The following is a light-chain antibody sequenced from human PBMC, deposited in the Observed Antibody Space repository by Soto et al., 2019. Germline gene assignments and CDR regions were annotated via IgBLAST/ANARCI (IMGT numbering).Light chain of an antibody. CDR3: QQYHSDPIT. CDR1: QSVLSTSNNENF. CDR2: WAS. Sequence: DFVMTQSPDSLAVSLGDRATINCKSSQSVLSTSNNENFLAWFQQKPGQPPKLLISWASTRESGVPDRFSGSRSGTDFTLTISTLQAEDVAVYYCQQYHSDPITFGQGTRLEIK. V-gene: IGKV4-1*01. J-gene: IGKJ5*01.